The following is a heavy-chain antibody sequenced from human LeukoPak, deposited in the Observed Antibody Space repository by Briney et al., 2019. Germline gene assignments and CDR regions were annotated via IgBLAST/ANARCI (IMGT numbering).Heavy chain of an antibody. D-gene: IGHD3-3*01. CDR3: ARDLDAYFDY. Sequence: GGSLRLSCAASGFTFSDYYMSWIRQAPGKGLEWVSRINSDGSSTSYADSVKGRFTISRDNAKNTLYLQMNSLRAEDTAVYYCARDLDAYFDYWGQGTLVTVSS. J-gene: IGHJ4*02. CDR1: GFTFSDYY. CDR2: INSDGSST. V-gene: IGHV3-74*01.